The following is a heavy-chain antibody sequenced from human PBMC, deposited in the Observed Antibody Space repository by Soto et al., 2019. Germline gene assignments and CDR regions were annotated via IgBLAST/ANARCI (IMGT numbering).Heavy chain of an antibody. CDR2: IGTLHDT. CDR3: ARQASYWHGGGGWFDP. J-gene: IGHJ5*02. V-gene: IGHV3-13*01. CDR1: GFTFSAYD. D-gene: IGHD2-8*02. Sequence: EVQLVESGGGLVQPGGSLRLSCAASGFTFSAYDMHWVRQPTRKGLEWVSAIGTLHDTYYPDSVKGRFTISRENAKNSLYLQMNSLTTGDTAVYYCARQASYWHGGGGWFDPWGQGTLVTVSS.